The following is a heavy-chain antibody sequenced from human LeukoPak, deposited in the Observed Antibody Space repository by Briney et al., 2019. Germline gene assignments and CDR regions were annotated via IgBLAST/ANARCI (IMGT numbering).Heavy chain of an antibody. J-gene: IGHJ4*02. CDR2: IYDTGST. CDR1: GGSITSYY. Sequence: SETLSLTCTVSGGSITSYYWSWIRQPPGKGLEWIGYIYDTGSTNYSPSLKSRVTISVDTSKNQFSLKLTSVTAADTAVYYCAIHETSSSWTSSFDYWGQGTLVTVSS. V-gene: IGHV4-59*08. CDR3: AIHETSSSWTSSFDY. D-gene: IGHD6-13*01.